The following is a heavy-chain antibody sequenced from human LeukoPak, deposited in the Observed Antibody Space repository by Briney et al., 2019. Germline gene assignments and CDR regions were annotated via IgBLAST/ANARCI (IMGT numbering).Heavy chain of an antibody. CDR1: GYTFTSYG. D-gene: IGHD3-9*01. CDR2: SSAYNGNT. CDR3: ARDQFRYFDWLLLVEVAFDI. J-gene: IGHJ3*02. V-gene: IGHV1-18*01. Sequence: ASVKVSCKASGYTFTSYGISWVRQAPGQGLEWMGWSSAYNGNTNYAQKLQGRVTMTTDTSTSTAYMELRSLRSDDTAVYYCARDQFRYFDWLLLVEVAFDIWGQGTMVTVSS.